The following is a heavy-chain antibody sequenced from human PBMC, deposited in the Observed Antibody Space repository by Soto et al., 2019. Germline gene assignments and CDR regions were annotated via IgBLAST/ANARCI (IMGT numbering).Heavy chain of an antibody. D-gene: IGHD4-17*01. V-gene: IGHV1-46*01. J-gene: IGHJ6*02. CDR1: GYTFTSYY. CDR3: ARDGTTTVVSRYYYYYGMDV. Sequence: VKVSCKASGYTFTSYYMHWVRQAPGQGLEWMGIINPSGGSTSYAQKFQGRVTMTRDTSTSTVYMELSSLRSEDTAVYYCARDGTTTVVSRYYYYYGMDVWGQGTTVTVSS. CDR2: INPSGGST.